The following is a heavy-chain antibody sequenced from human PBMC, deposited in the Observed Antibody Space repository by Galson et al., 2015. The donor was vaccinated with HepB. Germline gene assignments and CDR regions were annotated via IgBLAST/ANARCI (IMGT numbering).Heavy chain of an antibody. CDR2: ISYDGSNK. V-gene: IGHV3-30*18. CDR1: GFTFSSYG. D-gene: IGHD6-6*01. Sequence: SLRLSCAASGFTFSSYGMHWVRQAPGKGLEWVAVISYDGSNKYYADSVKGRFTISRDNSKNTLYLQMNSLRAEDTAVYYCAKVLVPYSSSFYYMDVWGKGTTVTVSS. J-gene: IGHJ6*03. CDR3: AKVLVPYSSSFYYMDV.